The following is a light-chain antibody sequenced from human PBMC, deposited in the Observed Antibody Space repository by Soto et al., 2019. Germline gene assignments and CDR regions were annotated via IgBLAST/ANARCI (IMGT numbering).Light chain of an antibody. CDR2: GVT. CDR1: GSDIGAYNY. V-gene: IGLV2-14*01. J-gene: IGLJ1*01. Sequence: LTQPASVSGSPGQSITISCTGSGSDIGAYNYVSWYQQHPGKAPKLLIHGVTRRPSGVSSRFSASKSAYTASLTISGLQAEDEANYYCSSITTSYFYVFGPGTKVTVL. CDR3: SSITTSYFYV.